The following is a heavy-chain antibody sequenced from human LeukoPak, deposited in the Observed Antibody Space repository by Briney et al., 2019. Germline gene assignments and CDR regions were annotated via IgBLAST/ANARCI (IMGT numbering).Heavy chain of an antibody. CDR1: GGSFSGYH. Sequence: SETLSLTCAVYGGSFSGYHWSWIRQPPGKGLEWIGEINHSGSTNYNPSLKSRVTISVDTSKNQFSLKLSSVTAADTAVYYCAREGVEMATITGFDYWGQGTLVTVSS. CDR3: AREGVEMATITGFDY. V-gene: IGHV4-34*01. CDR2: INHSGST. D-gene: IGHD5-24*01. J-gene: IGHJ4*02.